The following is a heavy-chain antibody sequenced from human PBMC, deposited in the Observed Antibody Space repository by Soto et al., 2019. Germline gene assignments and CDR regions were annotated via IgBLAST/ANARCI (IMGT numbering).Heavy chain of an antibody. D-gene: IGHD3-22*01. CDR2: IWYDGRNK. Sequence: QVQLVESGGGVVQPGRSLRLSCAASGFTFSSYGMHWVRQAPGKGLEWVAGIWYDGRNKYYADSVKGRFTISSDNSKNTLYLQMNSLRAEDTAVYYWARDRGYDSSGYYYVGGQVTLVTVAS. CDR3: ARDRGYDSSGYYYV. J-gene: IGHJ4*02. CDR1: GFTFSSYG. V-gene: IGHV3-33*01.